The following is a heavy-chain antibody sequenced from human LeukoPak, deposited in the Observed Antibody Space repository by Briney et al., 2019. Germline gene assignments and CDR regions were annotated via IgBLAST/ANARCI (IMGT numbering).Heavy chain of an antibody. J-gene: IGHJ4*02. CDR2: IWYDGSDK. D-gene: IGHD5-18*01. Sequence: GGSLRLSCAASGFTFNRYGMHWVRQAPGKGLEWVAVIWYDGSDKYYADSVKGRFTISRDNSKNALYLQMNSLRAEDTAVYYCAKGGSYGPIDYSDYWGQGTLVTVSS. CDR3: AKGGSYGPIDYSDY. CDR1: GFTFNRYG. V-gene: IGHV3-33*06.